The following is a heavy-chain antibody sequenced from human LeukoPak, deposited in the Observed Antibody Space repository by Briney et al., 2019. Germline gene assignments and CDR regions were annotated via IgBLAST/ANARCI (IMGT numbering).Heavy chain of an antibody. D-gene: IGHD3-10*01. CDR3: ARLGPGGHGEFDY. CDR1: GGSLSAYY. V-gene: IGHV4-59*01. J-gene: IGHJ4*02. Sequence: SETLSLTCTVSGGSLSAYYWTWVRQPPGKGLEWIGYIYYSGSTNYNPSLKSRLTISVDTSKTQFSLKLTSVTAADTAVYYCARLGPGGHGEFDYWGQGTLVTVSS. CDR2: IYYSGST.